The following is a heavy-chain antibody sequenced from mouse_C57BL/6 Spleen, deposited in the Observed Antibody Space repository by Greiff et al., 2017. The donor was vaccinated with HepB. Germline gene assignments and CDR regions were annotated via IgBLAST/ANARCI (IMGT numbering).Heavy chain of an antibody. D-gene: IGHD1-1*01. CDR1: GFNIKDYY. Sequence: EVKLQESGAELVRPGASVKLSCTASGFNIKDYYMHWVKQRPEQGLEWIGRIDPEDGDTEYAPKFQGKATMTADTSSNTAYLQRSSLTSEDTAVYYSTAGDGRSPSWFAYWGQGTLVTVAA. J-gene: IGHJ3*01. CDR2: IDPEDGDT. CDR3: TAGDGRSPSWFAY. V-gene: IGHV14-1*01.